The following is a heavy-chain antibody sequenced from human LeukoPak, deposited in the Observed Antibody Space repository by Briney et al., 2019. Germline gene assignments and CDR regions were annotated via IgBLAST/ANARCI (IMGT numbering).Heavy chain of an antibody. CDR1: GFTFSDYY. V-gene: IGHV3-30*02. CDR2: IRYDGSNK. Sequence: GGSLRLSCAVSGFTFSDYYMSWIRQAPGKGLEWVAFIRYDGSNKYYADSVKGRFTISRDNSKNTLYLQMNSLRVEDTAVYYCARDNHYHIDVWGKGTTVTISS. J-gene: IGHJ6*03. CDR3: ARDNHYHIDV.